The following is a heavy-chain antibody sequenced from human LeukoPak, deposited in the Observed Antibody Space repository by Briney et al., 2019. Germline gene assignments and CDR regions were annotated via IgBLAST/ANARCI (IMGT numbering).Heavy chain of an antibody. CDR3: TRDPEDIDY. CDR1: GFTFSTAW. CDR2: INSLSNII. V-gene: IGHV3-48*01. J-gene: IGHJ4*02. Sequence: GGSLRLSCVASGFTFSTAWMSWLRQAPGKGLEWISYINSLSNIIHYADSVEGRFTISRDNAKNSLYLQMNSLRAEDTAIYYCTRDPEDIDYWGQGTLVTVSS.